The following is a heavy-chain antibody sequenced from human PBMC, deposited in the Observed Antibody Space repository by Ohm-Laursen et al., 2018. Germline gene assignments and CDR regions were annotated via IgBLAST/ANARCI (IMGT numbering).Heavy chain of an antibody. CDR2: FSYDGSDK. Sequence: SLRLSCAASGFTFSDCGMHWVRQTPGKGLEWVAVFSYDGSDKHYADSVKGRYTISRDNSKNTLDLQMNSLRPEDTAVYYCVKESSTGYYRTADYWGQGTLVTVSS. D-gene: IGHD3-9*01. J-gene: IGHJ4*02. CDR1: GFTFSDCG. CDR3: VKESSTGYYRTADY. V-gene: IGHV3-30*18.